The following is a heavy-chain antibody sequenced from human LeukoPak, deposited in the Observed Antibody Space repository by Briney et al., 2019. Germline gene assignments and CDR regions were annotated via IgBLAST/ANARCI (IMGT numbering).Heavy chain of an antibody. D-gene: IGHD6-25*01. J-gene: IGHJ6*03. CDR2: IIPIFGTA. CDR1: GGTFSSYA. CDR3: ARSAQTHYYYYYMDV. Sequence: ASVKVSCKASGGTFSSYAISWVRQAPGQGLEWMGGIIPIFGTANYAQKFQGRVTITTDESTSTAYMELSSLRSEDTAVYYCARSAQTHYYYYYMDVWGKGTTVTVSS. V-gene: IGHV1-69*05.